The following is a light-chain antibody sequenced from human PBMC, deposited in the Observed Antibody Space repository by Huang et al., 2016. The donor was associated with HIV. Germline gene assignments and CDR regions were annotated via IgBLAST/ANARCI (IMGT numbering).Light chain of an antibody. Sequence: DIQMTQSPSSLSASLGDRVTITCPASQDISNYLNWYQQKPGKAPKLLIYDASNLETGVPSRFSGSGSGTDFTFTISSLQPEDIATYYCQQYDNLLSFGQGTKLEIK. V-gene: IGKV1-33*01. CDR2: DAS. CDR1: QDISNY. CDR3: QQYDNLLS. J-gene: IGKJ2*01.